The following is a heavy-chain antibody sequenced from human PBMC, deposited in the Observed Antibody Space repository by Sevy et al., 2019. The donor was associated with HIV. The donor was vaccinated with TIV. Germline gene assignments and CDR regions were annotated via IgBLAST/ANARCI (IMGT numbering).Heavy chain of an antibody. CDR3: ARNIGPDC. Sequence: GGSLRLSCAASEFSISNYWMSWVRQAPGKGLEWVANINQDASRKHYMDSVKGRFTISRDNAKNSLSLQMDSLRAEDTAGYYCARNIGPDCWGQGTLVTVSS. V-gene: IGHV3-7*03. D-gene: IGHD3-16*02. CDR1: EFSISNYW. CDR2: INQDASRK. J-gene: IGHJ4*02.